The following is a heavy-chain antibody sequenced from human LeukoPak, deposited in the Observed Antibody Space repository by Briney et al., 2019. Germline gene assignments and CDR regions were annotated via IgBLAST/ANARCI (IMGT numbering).Heavy chain of an antibody. CDR2: IKQDGSEK. J-gene: IGHJ4*02. V-gene: IGHV3-7*01. Sequence: GGSLRLSCAASGFTFSSYWMTWVRQAPGKGLEWVANIKQDGSEKYYVDSVKGRFSTSRDNANNSLILQMNSLRAEDTAVYYCARGTVNFDNWSQGTLVTVSS. CDR3: ARGTVNFDN. D-gene: IGHD4-11*01. CDR1: GFTFSSYW.